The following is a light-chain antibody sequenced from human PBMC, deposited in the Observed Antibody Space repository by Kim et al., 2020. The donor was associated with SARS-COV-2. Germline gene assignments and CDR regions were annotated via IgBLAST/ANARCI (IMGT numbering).Light chain of an antibody. V-gene: IGKV3-15*01. CDR3: QQYNNWPPWT. CDR2: NVF. CDR1: QSVSTD. Sequence: SPGERATPSCRASQSVSTDLAWYQQKPGQAPRLLIYNVFTRATGIPARFSGSGSGTEFTLTISSLQSEDSAVYYCQQYNNWPPWTFGQGTKVDIK. J-gene: IGKJ1*01.